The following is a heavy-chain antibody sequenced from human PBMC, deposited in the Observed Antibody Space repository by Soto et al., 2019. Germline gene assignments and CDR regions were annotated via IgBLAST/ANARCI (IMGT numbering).Heavy chain of an antibody. CDR1: GFTFSSYG. CDR3: AKDALLWFGEPNPYYFDY. CDR2: ISYDGSNK. D-gene: IGHD3-10*01. V-gene: IGHV3-30*18. J-gene: IGHJ4*02. Sequence: QVQLVESGGGVVQPGRSLRLSCAASGFTFSSYGMHWVRQAPGKGLEWVAVISYDGSNKYYADSVKGRFTISRDNSKNTLYLQMNSLRAEDTAVYYCAKDALLWFGEPNPYYFDYWGQGTLVTVSS.